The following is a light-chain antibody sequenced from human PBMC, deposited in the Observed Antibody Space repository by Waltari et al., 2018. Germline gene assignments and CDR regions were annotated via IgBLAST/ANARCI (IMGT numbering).Light chain of an antibody. CDR1: QSVSSSY. CDR2: GAS. Sequence: EIVLTQSPGTLSLSPGERATLSCRASQSVSSSYVAWYQQKPGQAPRLLSYGASSRAAVIPDRFSCSGSGTDFTLTISRLEPEEFAVYYCQQYGISPRTFGQGTKVEIK. V-gene: IGKV3-20*01. CDR3: QQYGISPRT. J-gene: IGKJ1*01.